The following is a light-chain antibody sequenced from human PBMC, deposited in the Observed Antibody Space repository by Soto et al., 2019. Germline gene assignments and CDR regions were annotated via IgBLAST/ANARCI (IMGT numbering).Light chain of an antibody. CDR3: SSYTTISTYV. CDR2: DVR. V-gene: IGLV2-14*01. Sequence: QSVLTQPASVSGSPGQSITISCTGTSSDVGGYNYVSWYQQHPGKAPKLMIYDVRNRPSGVSNRFSGSKSVNTASLTISGIQAEDEADYYCSSYTTISTYVFGTGTKLTVL. CDR1: SSDVGGYNY. J-gene: IGLJ1*01.